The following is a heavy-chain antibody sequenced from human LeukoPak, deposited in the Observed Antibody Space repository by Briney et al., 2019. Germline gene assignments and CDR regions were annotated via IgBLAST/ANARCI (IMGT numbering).Heavy chain of an antibody. CDR1: GGSINSRDYY. CDR2: IYDSGGT. D-gene: IGHD5-12*01. CDR3: ARGGSGYDSFYYYGMDV. J-gene: IGHJ6*02. Sequence: SETLSLTCTVSGGSINSRDYYWSWIRQPPGKGLEWIGYIYDSGGTNYNPSLKSRVTISVDTSKNQFSLKLSSVTAADTAVYYCARGGSGYDSFYYYGMDVWGQGTTVTVSS. V-gene: IGHV4-61*08.